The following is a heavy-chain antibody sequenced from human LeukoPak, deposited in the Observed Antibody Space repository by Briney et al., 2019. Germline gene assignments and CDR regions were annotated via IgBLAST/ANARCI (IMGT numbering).Heavy chain of an antibody. CDR3: ARRVARSYGHDDAFDI. J-gene: IGHJ3*02. D-gene: IGHD5-18*01. CDR2: IYYSGST. V-gene: IGHV4-59*01. Sequence: SETLSLTCTVSGGSISSYYWSWIRQPPGKGLEWIGYIYYSGSTNYNPSLKSRVTISVDTSKNQFSLKLSSVTAADTAVYYCARRVARSYGHDDAFDIWGQGTIVTVSS. CDR1: GGSISSYY.